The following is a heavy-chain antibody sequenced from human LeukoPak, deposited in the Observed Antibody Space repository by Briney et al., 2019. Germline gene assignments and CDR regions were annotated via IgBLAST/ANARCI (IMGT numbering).Heavy chain of an antibody. CDR2: ISSGLSTI. D-gene: IGHD5-12*01. V-gene: IGHV3-48*02. Sequence: GGSLRLSCAASGFTFSNAWMSWVRQAPGKGLEWVSYISSGLSTIYYADPVKGRFTISRDNAKNSLYLQMNSLRDEDTAVYYCARDVGGYGTKGSYFDYWGQGTLVTVSS. J-gene: IGHJ4*02. CDR1: GFTFSNAW. CDR3: ARDVGGYGTKGSYFDY.